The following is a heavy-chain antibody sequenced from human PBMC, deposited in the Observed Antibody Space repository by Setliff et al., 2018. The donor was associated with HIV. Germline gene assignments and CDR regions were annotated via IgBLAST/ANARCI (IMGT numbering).Heavy chain of an antibody. J-gene: IGHJ4*02. D-gene: IGHD3-9*01. CDR1: GFSISGGGVG. V-gene: IGHV2-5*02. CDR3: AHMNYGLLTGYYTGFDY. CDR2: IFGDDDK. Sequence: ESGPTLVNPTQTLTLTCTFSGFSISGGGVGVGWIRQPPGKGLEWLALIFGDDDKRYTPSLKRRLSLTKDTSKSQVTLTMTDLDPVDTATYYCAHMNYGLLTGYYTGFDYWGQGMLVTVSS.